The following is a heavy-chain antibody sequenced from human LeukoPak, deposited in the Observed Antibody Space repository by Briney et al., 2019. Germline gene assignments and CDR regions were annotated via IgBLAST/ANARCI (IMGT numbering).Heavy chain of an antibody. Sequence: SQTPSLTCTVSSDSISSGGYYWSWIRQHPGKGLEWIGYIYYSGNIYYNPSLKSRVTISVDTSKNQFSLNLSSVTAADTAVYYCARDKGNSWGFFVYWGQGTLVTVSS. CDR1: SDSISSGGYY. CDR2: IYYSGNI. D-gene: IGHD6-13*01. CDR3: ARDKGNSWGFFVY. V-gene: IGHV4-31*03. J-gene: IGHJ4*02.